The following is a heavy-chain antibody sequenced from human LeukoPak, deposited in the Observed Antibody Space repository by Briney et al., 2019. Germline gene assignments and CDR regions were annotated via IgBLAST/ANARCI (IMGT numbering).Heavy chain of an antibody. CDR3: ARDPTFDY. CDR2: ISYDGSNK. CDR1: GFTFSSYA. J-gene: IGHJ4*02. V-gene: IGHV3-30*04. Sequence: GGSLRLSCAASGFTFSSYAMHWVRQAPGKGLEWVAVISYDGSNKYYADSVKGRFTISRDNSKNTLYLQMNSLRAEDTAVYYCARDPTFDYWGQGTLVTVSS.